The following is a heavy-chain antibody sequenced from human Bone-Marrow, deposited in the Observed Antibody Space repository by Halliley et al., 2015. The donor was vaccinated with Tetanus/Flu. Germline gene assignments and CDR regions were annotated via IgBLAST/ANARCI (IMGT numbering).Heavy chain of an antibody. V-gene: IGHV4-39*01. CDR1: GGSIDNAGYY. CDR3: ASRGDGLIIDN. D-gene: IGHD3-10*01. Sequence: GLVKPSETLSLTCTVSGGSIDNAGYYWTWVRQPPGKGLEWIGSVYFNGGTWYSPSLRSRISLSIDTSANQFFLKVGSVTAADTAVYYCASRGDGLIIDNWGPGTLVTVSS. J-gene: IGHJ4*02. CDR2: VYFNGGT.